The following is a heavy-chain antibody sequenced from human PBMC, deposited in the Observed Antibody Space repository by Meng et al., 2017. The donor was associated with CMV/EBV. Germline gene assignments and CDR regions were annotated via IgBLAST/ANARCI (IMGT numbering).Heavy chain of an antibody. V-gene: IGHV5-51*01. J-gene: IGHJ4*02. CDR3: ARQVDSSFFDY. Sequence: KVSCKGSGYSFTSYWIGWVRQRPGKGLEWMGIIYPGDSDTRYSPSFQGQVTISADKSISTAYLQWSSLKASDTAMYYCARQVDSSFFDYWGQGTLVTVSS. CDR2: IYPGDSDT. CDR1: GYSFTSYW. D-gene: IGHD6-6*01.